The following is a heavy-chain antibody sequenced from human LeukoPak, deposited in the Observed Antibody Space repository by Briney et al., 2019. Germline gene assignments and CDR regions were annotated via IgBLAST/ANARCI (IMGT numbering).Heavy chain of an antibody. V-gene: IGHV4-34*01. D-gene: IGHD3-22*01. CDR3: AREYPLDYYDSSGYYDY. J-gene: IGHJ4*02. Sequence: ASETLSLTCAVYGGSFSGYYWSWIRQPPGKGLEWIGEINHSGSTNYNPSLKSRVTISVDTSKNQFSLKLSSVTAADTAVYYCAREYPLDYYDSSGYYDYWGQGTLVTVSS. CDR1: GGSFSGYY. CDR2: INHSGST.